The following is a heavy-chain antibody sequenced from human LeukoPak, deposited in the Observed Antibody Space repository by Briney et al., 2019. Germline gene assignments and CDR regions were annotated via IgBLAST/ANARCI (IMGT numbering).Heavy chain of an antibody. CDR2: IIPIFRTA. Sequence: ASVKVSCKASGGTFSSYAISWVRQAPGQGLEWMGGIIPIFRTANYAQKFQGRVTITADESTSTAYMELSSLRSEDTAVHYCARDLAYCGGDCRAYYYYYGVDVWGQGTTVTVSS. CDR3: ARDLAYCGGDCRAYYYYYGVDV. D-gene: IGHD2-21*02. J-gene: IGHJ6*02. CDR1: GGTFSSYA. V-gene: IGHV1-69*13.